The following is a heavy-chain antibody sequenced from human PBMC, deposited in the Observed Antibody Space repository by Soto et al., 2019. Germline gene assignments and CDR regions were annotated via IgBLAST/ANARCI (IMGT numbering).Heavy chain of an antibody. CDR2: ISSSSSTI. Sequence: EVQLVESGGGLVQPGGSLRLSCAASGFTFSSYSMNWVRQAPGKGLEWVSYISSSSSTIYYADSVKGRFTISRDNAKNSLYLQMNSLRDEAKAVYYCAHIRGATVTTYEAFDIWGQGTMVTVSS. CDR1: GFTFSSYS. J-gene: IGHJ3*02. D-gene: IGHD4-17*01. CDR3: AHIRGATVTTYEAFDI. V-gene: IGHV3-48*02.